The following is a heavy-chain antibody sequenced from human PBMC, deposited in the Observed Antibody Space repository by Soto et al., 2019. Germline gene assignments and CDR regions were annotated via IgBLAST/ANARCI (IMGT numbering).Heavy chain of an antibody. V-gene: IGHV4-39*01. CDR3: ATRGALFDP. D-gene: IGHD1-26*01. CDR1: GGSISSSSYY. CDR2: TYYSGST. Sequence: SETLYLTCTVSGGSISSSSYYWGWIRQPPGKGLEWIGSTYYSGSTYYNPSLKSRVTISVDTSKNQFSLKLSSVTAADTAVYYCATRGALFDPWGQGTLVTVSS. J-gene: IGHJ5*02.